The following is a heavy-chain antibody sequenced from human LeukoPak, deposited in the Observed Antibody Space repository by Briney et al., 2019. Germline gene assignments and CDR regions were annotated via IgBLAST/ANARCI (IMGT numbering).Heavy chain of an antibody. J-gene: IGHJ4*02. CDR3: ARDQYYYDSSGYPCY. Sequence: GGSLRLSCAASGFTFSSYAMHWVRQAPGKGPERVAVISYDGSNKYYADSVKGRFTISRDNSKNTLYLQMNSLRAEDTAVYYCARDQYYYDSSGYPCYWGQGTLVTVSS. CDR2: ISYDGSNK. CDR1: GFTFSSYA. V-gene: IGHV3-30*04. D-gene: IGHD3-22*01.